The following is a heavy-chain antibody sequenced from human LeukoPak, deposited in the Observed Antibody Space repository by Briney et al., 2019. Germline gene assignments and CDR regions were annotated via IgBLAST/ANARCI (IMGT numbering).Heavy chain of an antibody. CDR1: GFTFSSYA. V-gene: IGHV3-23*01. D-gene: IGHD5-24*01. CDR2: ISGSGGST. J-gene: IGHJ4*02. Sequence: PVGSLRLSCAASGFTFSSYAMSWVRQAPGKGLKWVSAISGSGGSTYYADSVKGRFTISRDNSKNTLYLQMNSLRAEDTAVYYCAKDYRRWLQLRYFDYWGQGTLVTVSS. CDR3: AKDYRRWLQLRYFDY.